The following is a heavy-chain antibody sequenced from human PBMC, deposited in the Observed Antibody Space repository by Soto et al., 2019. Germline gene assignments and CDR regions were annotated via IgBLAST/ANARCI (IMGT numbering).Heavy chain of an antibody. V-gene: IGHV3-21*01. CDR1: GFTFSTYS. J-gene: IGHJ6*02. CDR2: ISSRSDI. D-gene: IGHD2-2*02. Sequence: GGSLRLSCVGSGFTFSTYSINWVRQAPGKGLEWVSSISSRSDIYYADSVKGRFTISRDNAKNSVSLQMNSLRAEDTAVYYCAREYTAWPLAYGLDVWGQGTTGTV. CDR3: AREYTAWPLAYGLDV.